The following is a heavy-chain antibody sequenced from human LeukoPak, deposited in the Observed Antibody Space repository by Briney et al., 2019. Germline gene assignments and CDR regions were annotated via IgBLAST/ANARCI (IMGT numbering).Heavy chain of an antibody. D-gene: IGHD3-16*01. CDR1: GFAFSDYD. CDR2: IGTASEA. V-gene: IGHV3-13*01. CDR3: ARGYVYSYDY. J-gene: IGHJ4*02. Sequence: GGSLRLSCAASGFAFSDYDMHWVRHATGKGLEWVSAIGTASEAYYPGTVRGRFTVSRDNAKKSLDLQMNSLRAGDTAGYYCARGYVYSYDYWGQGIMVTVSS.